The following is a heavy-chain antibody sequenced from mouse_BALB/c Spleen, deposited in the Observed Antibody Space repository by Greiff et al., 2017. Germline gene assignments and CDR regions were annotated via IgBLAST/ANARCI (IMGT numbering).Heavy chain of an antibody. J-gene: IGHJ4*01. D-gene: IGHD1-1*01. CDR1: GFTFSDYY. CDR2: ISDGGSYT. Sequence: EVQLQESGGGLVKPGGSLKLSCAASGFTFSDYYMYWVRQTPEKRLEWVATISDGGSYTYYPDSVKGRFTISRDNAKNNLYLQMSSLKSEDTAMYYCARGYDYYGSSFYYAMDYWGQGTSVTVSS. CDR3: ARGYDYYGSSFYYAMDY. V-gene: IGHV5-4*02.